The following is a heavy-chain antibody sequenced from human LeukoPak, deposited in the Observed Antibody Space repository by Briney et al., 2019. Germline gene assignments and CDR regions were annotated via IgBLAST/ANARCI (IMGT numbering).Heavy chain of an antibody. J-gene: IGHJ5*02. CDR1: GGSISSHY. CDR2: IYYSGST. D-gene: IGHD5-24*01. CDR3: ARLRDWFDP. V-gene: IGHV4-59*11. Sequence: MSSETLSLTCTVSGGSISSHYWSWIRQPPGKGLEWIGYIYYSGSTNYNPSLKSRVTMSVDTSKNQFSLKLSSVSAADTAVYYCARLRDWFDPWGQGTLVTVSS.